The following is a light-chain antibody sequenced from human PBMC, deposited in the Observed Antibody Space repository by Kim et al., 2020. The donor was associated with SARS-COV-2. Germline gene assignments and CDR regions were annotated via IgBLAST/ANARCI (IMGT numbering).Light chain of an antibody. CDR1: QSVSSSY. CDR2: GAS. V-gene: IGKV3-20*01. CDR3: QQYGSSQT. Sequence: LSPGERATLSCRASQSVSSSYLAWYQQKPGQSPRLLIYGASSRATGIPDRFSGSGSGADFTLTISRLEPEDFAVYYCQQYGSSQTFGQGTKVDIK. J-gene: IGKJ1*01.